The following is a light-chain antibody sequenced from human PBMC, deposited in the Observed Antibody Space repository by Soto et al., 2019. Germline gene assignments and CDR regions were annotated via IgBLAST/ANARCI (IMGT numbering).Light chain of an antibody. CDR3: QNYNSAPFT. CDR2: GAS. Sequence: DFQMTQSPSSLSASVGDTVTITCRASPGISHYLAWYQQKPGKGPTLLIYGASTLQSGVPSRFSGRGSGTDFNLTIGSLQPEDVATYHCQNYNSAPFTFGPGTKVEIK. CDR1: PGISHY. V-gene: IGKV1-27*01. J-gene: IGKJ3*01.